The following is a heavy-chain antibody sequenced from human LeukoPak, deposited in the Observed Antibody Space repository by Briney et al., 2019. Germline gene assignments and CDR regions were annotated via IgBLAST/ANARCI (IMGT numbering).Heavy chain of an antibody. CDR3: ARDERGYSYGSFDY. V-gene: IGHV3-23*01. J-gene: IGHJ4*02. CDR1: GFTFSSHA. Sequence: GRSLRLSCAASGFTFSSHAMGWVRQAPGKGLEWVSSIIANGGSTYYGDSVKGRFTISRDNSKNTLYLQMNSLRAEDTAVYYCARDERGYSYGSFDYWGQGTLVTVSS. D-gene: IGHD5-18*01. CDR2: IIANGGST.